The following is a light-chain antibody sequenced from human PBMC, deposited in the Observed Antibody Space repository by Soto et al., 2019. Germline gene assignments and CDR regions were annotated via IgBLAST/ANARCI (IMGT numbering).Light chain of an antibody. CDR1: QSVSGK. Sequence: EVLMAQSPATLSVSPGERATLSCGASQSVSGKLAWYQQKPGQAPRLLIYDASTRATGIPARFSGSGSGTEFTLTISSLQSEDFAVYYCQQSNNWPWTFGQGTKV. V-gene: IGKV3-15*01. CDR2: DAS. J-gene: IGKJ1*01. CDR3: QQSNNWPWT.